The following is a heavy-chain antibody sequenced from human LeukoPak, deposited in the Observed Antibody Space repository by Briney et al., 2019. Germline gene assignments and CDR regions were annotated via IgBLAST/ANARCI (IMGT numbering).Heavy chain of an antibody. V-gene: IGHV3-53*01. D-gene: IGHD3-3*02. J-gene: IGHJ2*01. CDR3: ARVGDHFHWHLDI. Sequence: QPGGSLSHLCAASGFTASTYYVNWVRQAPGKGLEWVSIIYSGGTTYYADSVKGRFTISRDTSKNTLSLQMNSLRAEDTAVYFCARVGDHFHWHLDIGGWGPLVTVSS. CDR2: IYSGGTT. CDR1: GFTASTYY.